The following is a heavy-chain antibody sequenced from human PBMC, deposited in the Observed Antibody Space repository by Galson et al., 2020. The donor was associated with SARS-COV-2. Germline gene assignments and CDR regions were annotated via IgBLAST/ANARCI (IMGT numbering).Heavy chain of an antibody. CDR2: IYPGDSDT. V-gene: IGHV5-51*01. Sequence: GESLKISCKGSGYSSASYWIGWVRQMPGKGLEWMGIIYPGDSDTRYSPSFQGQVSISADKSISPAYLQWSSLEASDPAMYYCARHGAVAGGNYGMGVWGQGTTVTVSS. J-gene: IGHJ6*02. D-gene: IGHD3-16*01. CDR3: ARHGAVAGGNYGMGV. CDR1: GYSSASYW.